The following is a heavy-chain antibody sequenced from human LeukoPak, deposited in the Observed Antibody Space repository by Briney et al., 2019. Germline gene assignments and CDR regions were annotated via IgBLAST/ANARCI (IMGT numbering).Heavy chain of an antibody. CDR3: ARDLSGSYSVPFDY. D-gene: IGHD1-26*01. Sequence: SETLSLTCTVSGGSISSYYWSWIRQPPGKGLEWIGYIYYSGSTNYNPSLKSRVAISVDTSKNQFSLKLSSVTAADTAVYYCARDLSGSYSVPFDYWGQGTLVTVSS. CDR2: IYYSGST. V-gene: IGHV4-59*01. J-gene: IGHJ4*02. CDR1: GGSISSYY.